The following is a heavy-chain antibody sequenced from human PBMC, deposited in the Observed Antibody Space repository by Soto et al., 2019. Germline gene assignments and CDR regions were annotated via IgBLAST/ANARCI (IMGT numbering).Heavy chain of an antibody. Sequence: GGSLRLSCAASGFTFTSYGMHWVRQAPGKGLEWVAVISSDGRNKYYSDSVKGRFTISRDVSKNTVFLHMDSLSAEDTAVYYCAKEGDFYDISTGYFGSKAYFDHWGQGILVTVSS. J-gene: IGHJ4*02. CDR1: GFTFTSYG. CDR3: AKEGDFYDISTGYFGSKAYFDH. D-gene: IGHD3-9*01. CDR2: ISSDGRNK. V-gene: IGHV3-30*18.